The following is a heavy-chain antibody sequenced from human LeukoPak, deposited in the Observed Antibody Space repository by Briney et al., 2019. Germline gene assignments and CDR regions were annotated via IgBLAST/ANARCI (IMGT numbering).Heavy chain of an antibody. CDR1: GFIFSTSA. Sequence: SGRSLRLSCAASGFIFSTSAMHWVRQAPGKGLEWVAVISYDGSKKYCAESVKGRFTISRDNSKNTLYLQVNSLRAEDTAVYYCAKDWAGNGGFDYWGQGTLVTVSS. CDR3: AKDWAGNGGFDY. D-gene: IGHD1-1*01. CDR2: ISYDGSKK. V-gene: IGHV3-30*18. J-gene: IGHJ4*02.